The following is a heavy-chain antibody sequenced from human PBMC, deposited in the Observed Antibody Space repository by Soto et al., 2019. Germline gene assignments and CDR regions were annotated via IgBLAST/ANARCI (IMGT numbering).Heavy chain of an antibody. CDR1: GGPISSGDYY. CDR2: IYYSGST. J-gene: IGHJ4*02. V-gene: IGHV4-30-4*01. CDR3: ARDIVFGEMNY. Sequence: SETLSLTCTVSGGPISSGDYYWSWIRQPPGKGLEWIGYIYYSGSTYYNPSLKSRVTISVDTSKNQFSLKLSSVTAADTAVYYCARDIVFGEMNYWGQGTLVTVSS. D-gene: IGHD3-10*02.